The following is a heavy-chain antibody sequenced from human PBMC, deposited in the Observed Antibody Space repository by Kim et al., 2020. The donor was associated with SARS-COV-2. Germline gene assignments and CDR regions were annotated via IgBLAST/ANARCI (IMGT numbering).Heavy chain of an antibody. J-gene: IGHJ5*02. D-gene: IGHD5-18*01. V-gene: IGHV1-3*01. CDR3: ARDRAGRWRTAMVTGGFDP. CDR2: INAGNGNT. CDR1: GYTFTSYA. Sequence: ASVKVSCKASGYTFTSYAMHWVRQPPGQRLEWMGWINAGNGNTKYSQKFQGRVTITRDTSASTAYMELSSLRSEDTAVYYCARDRAGRWRTAMVTGGFDPWGQGTMVTVSS.